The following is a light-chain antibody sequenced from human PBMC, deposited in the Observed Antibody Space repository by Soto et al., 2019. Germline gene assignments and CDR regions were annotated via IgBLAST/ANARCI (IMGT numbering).Light chain of an antibody. Sequence: QSVRPQTPSASWTPGQRVTICCSGYTSTVGSNHVYWYQKFPGMAPKLLISKNNQRPSGVPDRFSGSKSGTSASLAISGLRSEDEADYYCAAWDDNFSTYVFGSGTKVTVL. J-gene: IGLJ1*01. V-gene: IGLV1-47*01. CDR1: TSTVGSNH. CDR2: KNN. CDR3: AAWDDNFSTYV.